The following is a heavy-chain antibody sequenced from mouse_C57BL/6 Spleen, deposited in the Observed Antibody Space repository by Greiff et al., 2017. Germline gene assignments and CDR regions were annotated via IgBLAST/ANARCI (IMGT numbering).Heavy chain of an antibody. J-gene: IGHJ2*01. CDR1: GFTFSSYG. V-gene: IGHV5-6*01. Sequence: EVHGVESGGDLVKPGGSLKLSCAASGFTFSSYGMSWVRQTPDKRLQWVATISSGGSYTYYPDSVKGRFTISRDNAKNTLYLQMSSLKSEDTAMXYCARQTTVVAEEGYYFDYWGKGTTLTVSS. CDR3: ARQTTVVAEEGYYFDY. CDR2: ISSGGSYT. D-gene: IGHD1-1*01.